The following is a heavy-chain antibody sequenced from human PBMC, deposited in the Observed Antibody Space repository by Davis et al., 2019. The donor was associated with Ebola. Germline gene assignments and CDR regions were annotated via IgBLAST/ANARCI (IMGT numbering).Heavy chain of an antibody. CDR2: ISWDGGRT. J-gene: IGHJ3*02. D-gene: IGHD2-2*01. CDR1: GFTFNDYT. Sequence: PGGSLRLSCAASGFTFNDYTMHWVRQAPGKGLEWVSLISWDGGRTYYADSVKGRFTISRDNSKKSLYLQMSSLSTGDTALYYCAKGGHIVVGLDAFDIWGQGTMVTVSS. V-gene: IGHV3-43*01. CDR3: AKGGHIVVGLDAFDI.